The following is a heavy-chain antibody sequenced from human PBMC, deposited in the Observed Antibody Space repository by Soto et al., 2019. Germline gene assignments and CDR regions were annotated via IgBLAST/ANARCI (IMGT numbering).Heavy chain of an antibody. CDR1: GYPVTAYY. J-gene: IGHJ3*02. D-gene: IGHD3-3*01. CDR2: INPATGAA. Sequence: QLHLVQSGAVVKKPGASVTVSCSASGYPVTAYYMHWVRQAPGRGLEWMGGINPATGAAKYTQTFQGRATTTRRTSTRSVFMELSGRTSEDTAVFYCARGGGVGVAGSAAFDMWGQGTLVTVSS. V-gene: IGHV1-2*02. CDR3: ARGGGVGVAGSAAFDM.